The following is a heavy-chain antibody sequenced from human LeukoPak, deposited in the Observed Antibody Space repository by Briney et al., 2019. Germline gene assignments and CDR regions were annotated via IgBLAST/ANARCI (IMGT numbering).Heavy chain of an antibody. CDR1: GGSISSSSYY. D-gene: IGHD3-3*01. V-gene: IGHV4-39*01. Sequence: SETLSLTCTVSGGSISSSSYYWGWIRQPPGKGLEWIGSIYYSGSTYYNPSLKSRVTISVDTSKNQFSLKLSSVTAADTAVYYCASGWSGYYIPEYFQHWGQGTLVTVSS. J-gene: IGHJ1*01. CDR3: ASGWSGYYIPEYFQH. CDR2: IYYSGST.